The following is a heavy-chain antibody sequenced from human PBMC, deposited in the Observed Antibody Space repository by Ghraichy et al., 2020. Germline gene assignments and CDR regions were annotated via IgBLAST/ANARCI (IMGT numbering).Heavy chain of an antibody. D-gene: IGHD5-18*01. CDR1: GGSISKDNDY. CDR2: ISFFGGT. CDR3: ARLQRNSAMSTYYHAMDV. V-gene: IGHV4-30-4*01. J-gene: IGHJ6*02. Sequence: SQTLSLTCTVSGGSISKDNDYWSWVRQPPVKGLEWIGYISFFGGTYYNPSLKSRLSISIDTSKNQLSLKLTSVTAADTAVYYCARLQRNSAMSTYYHAMDVWGPGTTVTVSS.